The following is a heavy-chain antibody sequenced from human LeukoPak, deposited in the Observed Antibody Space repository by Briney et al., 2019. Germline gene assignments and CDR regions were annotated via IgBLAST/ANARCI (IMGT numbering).Heavy chain of an antibody. D-gene: IGHD4-17*01. CDR2: INPNSGGT. Sequence: EASVKVSCKASGHTFTGYYMHWVRQAPGQGLERMGWINPNSGGTNYGQKFQGRVTMTRDTSISTAYMELSRLRSDDTAVYYCAKTTVTTLAALFDYWGQGTLVTVSS. J-gene: IGHJ4*02. CDR3: AKTTVTTLAALFDY. V-gene: IGHV1-2*02. CDR1: GHTFTGYY.